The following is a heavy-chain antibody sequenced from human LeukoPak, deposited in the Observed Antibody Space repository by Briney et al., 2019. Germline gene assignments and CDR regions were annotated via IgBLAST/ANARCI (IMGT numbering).Heavy chain of an antibody. V-gene: IGHV4-59*01. CDR2: VYYSGST. J-gene: IGHJ5*02. Sequence: PSETLSLTCTVSGGSIGGYYWSWIRQPPGRGLEWIGYVYYSGSTNYNPSLKSRVTMSVDTSKNQFSLKLSSVTAADTAVYYCARGGGWFDPWGQGTLVTVSS. CDR3: ARGGGWFDP. CDR1: GGSIGGYY.